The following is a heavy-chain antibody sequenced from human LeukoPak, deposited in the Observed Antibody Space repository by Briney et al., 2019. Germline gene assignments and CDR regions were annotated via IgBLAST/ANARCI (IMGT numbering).Heavy chain of an antibody. CDR1: GFTFNKAW. V-gene: IGHV3-15*01. CDR3: TIVGGVYYDFWSGYLDY. Sequence: GGSLRLSCVASGFTFNKAWMSWVRQAPGKGLEWVGRIKSKTDGGATDYAAPVKGRFTISRDDSKNTLYLQMNSLKTEDTAVYYCTIVGGVYYDFWSGYLDYWGQGTLVTVSS. D-gene: IGHD3-3*01. J-gene: IGHJ4*02. CDR2: IKSKTDGGAT.